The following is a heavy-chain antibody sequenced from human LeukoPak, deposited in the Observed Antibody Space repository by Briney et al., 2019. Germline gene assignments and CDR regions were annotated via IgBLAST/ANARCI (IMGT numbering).Heavy chain of an antibody. CDR3: AREEYSSGWYYFDY. CDR1: GFTFSSYS. Sequence: PGGSLRLSCAASGFTFSSYSMNWVRQAPGKGLEWVSSISRSSSYIYYADSVKGRFTISRDNAKNSLYLQMNSLRAEDTAVYYCAREEYSSGWYYFDYWGQGTLVTVSS. J-gene: IGHJ4*02. D-gene: IGHD6-19*01. V-gene: IGHV3-21*01. CDR2: ISRSSSYI.